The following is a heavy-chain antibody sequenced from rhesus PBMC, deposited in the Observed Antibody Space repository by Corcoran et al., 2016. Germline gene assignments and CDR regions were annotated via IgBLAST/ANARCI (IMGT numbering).Heavy chain of an antibody. J-gene: IGHJ4*01. Sequence: QVQLQESGPGLVKPSETLSLTCAVSGGSFSSYWWSGIRQPPGKGLEWIGEINGNSGRTNYNPSLKSRVAISDDAYKNQCSLKLSSVTAADTAVYYCARYPRDCSSTYCSSGGIDYWGQGVLVTVSS. CDR1: GGSFSSYW. CDR2: INGNSGRT. CDR3: ARYPRDCSSTYCSSGGIDY. V-gene: IGHV4-80*01. D-gene: IGHD2-15*01.